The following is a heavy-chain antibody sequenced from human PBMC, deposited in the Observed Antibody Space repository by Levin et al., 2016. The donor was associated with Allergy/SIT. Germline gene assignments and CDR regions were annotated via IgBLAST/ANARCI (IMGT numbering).Heavy chain of an antibody. Sequence: VRQAPGKGLEWVSAISGSGGSTYYADSVKGRFTISRDNSKNTLYLQMNSLRAEDTAVYYCAKGRPGGVVVVVAAFFHMDVWGQGTTVTVSS. V-gene: IGHV3-23*01. CDR3: AKGRPGGVVVVVAAFFHMDV. CDR2: ISGSGGST. D-gene: IGHD2-15*01. J-gene: IGHJ6*02.